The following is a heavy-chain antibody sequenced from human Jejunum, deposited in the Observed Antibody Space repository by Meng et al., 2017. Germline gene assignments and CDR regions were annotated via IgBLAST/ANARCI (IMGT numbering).Heavy chain of an antibody. J-gene: IGHJ3*02. Sequence: GESLKISCAASGFTFSNYAMIWVRQAPGKGLEWVSAISGTRGFTYYADSVKGRFTISRDNSWNTQYLEMHSLRAEDTAVYYCAKFHGPFKSDGLTYEPFKIWGQGTMVTVSS. CDR3: AKFHGPFKSDGLTYEPFKI. CDR1: GFTFSNYA. D-gene: IGHD5-24*01. CDR2: ISGTRGFT. V-gene: IGHV3-23*01.